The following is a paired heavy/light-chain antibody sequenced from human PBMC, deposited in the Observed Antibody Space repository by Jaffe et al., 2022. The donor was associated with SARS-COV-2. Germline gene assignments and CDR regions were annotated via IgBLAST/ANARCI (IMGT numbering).Light chain of an antibody. CDR1: QSVSSSH. Sequence: EIVLTQSPGTVSLSPGERATLSCRASQSVSSSHLAWYQQKPGQAPRLLIYDASSRATGIPDRFSGSGSGTDFTLTISRLEPEDSAVYYCQQYSGSPPVTFGPGTKVEIK. CDR2: DAS. J-gene: IGKJ3*01. V-gene: IGKV3-20*01. CDR3: QQYSGSPPVT.
Heavy chain of an antibody. CDR3: TRWYNWNYGL. J-gene: IGHJ4*02. CDR1: GFTFGDYA. CDR2: IRSKARGGTA. V-gene: IGHV3-49*04. Sequence: QLVESGGGLVESGRSLRLSCTASGFTFGDYAMNWVRQAPGKGLEWVGFIRSKARGGTAEYAASVKGRFTISRDDSKSIVYLQMNNLRTEDTAVYYCTRWYNWNYGLWGQGTLVTVSS. D-gene: IGHD1-7*01.